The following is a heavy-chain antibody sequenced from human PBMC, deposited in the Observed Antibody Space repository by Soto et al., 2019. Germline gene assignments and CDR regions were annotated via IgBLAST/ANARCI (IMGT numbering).Heavy chain of an antibody. D-gene: IGHD2-2*01. CDR3: AKDTLYCSSTSCLYYYYGMDV. Sequence: GGSLRLSCAASGFTFSSYGMHWVRQAPGKGLEWVAVISYDGSNKYYADSVKGRFTISRDNSKNTLYLQMNSLRAEDTAVYYCAKDTLYCSSTSCLYYYYGMDVWGQGTTVTVSS. V-gene: IGHV3-30*18. CDR2: ISYDGSNK. J-gene: IGHJ6*02. CDR1: GFTFSSYG.